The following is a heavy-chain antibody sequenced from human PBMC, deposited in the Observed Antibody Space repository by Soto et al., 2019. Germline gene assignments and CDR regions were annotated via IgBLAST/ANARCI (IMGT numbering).Heavy chain of an antibody. CDR3: ARALRYYVICTGYLPPIDY. CDR1: GGSISSGDYY. J-gene: IGHJ4*02. V-gene: IGHV4-30-4*01. D-gene: IGHD3-9*01. Sequence: QVKLQQSGPGLVKPSKTLSLPCSVSGGSISSGDYYWSWIRQPPGKGLEWLGYILYSGSTYYNPSLKRLVNISVDSYKIQFSRKLSSGSAADTAVYYCARALRYYVICTGYLPPIDYWGQGTLATVSS. CDR2: ILYSGST.